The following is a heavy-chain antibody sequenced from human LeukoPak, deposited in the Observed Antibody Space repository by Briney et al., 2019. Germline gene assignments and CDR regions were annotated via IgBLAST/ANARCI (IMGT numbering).Heavy chain of an antibody. Sequence: GGSLRLSCAASGFTLSSYWMSWVRQAPGKGLEWVANIKQDGSEKYYVDSVKGRFTISRDNAKNSLYLQMNSLRAEDTAVYYCARANFGGYCSSTSCPNWFDPWGQGTLVTVSS. V-gene: IGHV3-7*01. D-gene: IGHD2-2*01. J-gene: IGHJ5*02. CDR3: ARANFGGYCSSTSCPNWFDP. CDR2: IKQDGSEK. CDR1: GFTLSSYW.